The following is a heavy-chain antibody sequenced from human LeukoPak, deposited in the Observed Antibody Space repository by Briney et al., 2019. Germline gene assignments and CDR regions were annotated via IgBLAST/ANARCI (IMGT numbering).Heavy chain of an antibody. D-gene: IGHD6-19*01. CDR2: IHTSGRT. Sequence: SSETLSLTCSVSSGSVSTYYWSWIRQPAGKGLEWIAQIHTSGRTDFNPSLKSRVSISMDTPSNQFSLMITSVTAAGTAIYYCAGRGLSTGWTFDYWGHGALLTVSS. J-gene: IGHJ4*01. CDR3: AGRGLSTGWTFDY. CDR1: SGSVSTYY. V-gene: IGHV4-4*07.